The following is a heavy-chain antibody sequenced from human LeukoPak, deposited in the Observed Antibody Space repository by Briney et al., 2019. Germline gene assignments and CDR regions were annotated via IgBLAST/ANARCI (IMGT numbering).Heavy chain of an antibody. CDR2: MNPNSGNT. CDR1: GYTFTSYD. D-gene: IGHD3-3*01. CDR3: ARGQSPFWSGYYWPTDP. J-gene: IGHJ5*02. V-gene: IGHV1-8*01. Sequence: ASVKVSCKASGYTFTSYDINWVRQATGQGLEWMGWMNPNSGNTGYAQKFQGRVTMTRNTSISTAYMELSSLRSEDTAVYYCARGQSPFWSGYYWPTDPWGQETLVTVSS.